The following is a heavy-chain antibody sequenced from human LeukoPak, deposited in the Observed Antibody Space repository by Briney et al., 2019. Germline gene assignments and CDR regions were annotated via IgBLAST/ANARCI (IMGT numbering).Heavy chain of an antibody. CDR3: AIRYYDILTGYSNYGMDV. D-gene: IGHD3-9*01. Sequence: ASVKVSCKVSGYTLTELSMHWVRQAPGKGLEWMGGFDPEDGETIYAQKFQGRVTMTEDTSTDTAYMELSSLRSEDTAVYYCAIRYYDILTGYSNYGMDVWGQGTTVTVSS. J-gene: IGHJ6*02. CDR2: FDPEDGET. CDR1: GYTLTELS. V-gene: IGHV1-24*01.